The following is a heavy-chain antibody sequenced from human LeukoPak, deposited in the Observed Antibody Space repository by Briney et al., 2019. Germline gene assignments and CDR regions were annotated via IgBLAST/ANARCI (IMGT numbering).Heavy chain of an antibody. J-gene: IGHJ4*02. CDR1: GFIFRSYS. CDR3: VRGGQGRDDYFDY. CDR2: IGTGGDDI. V-gene: IGHV3-21*05. Sequence: PGGSLRLSCAASGFIFRSYSLNWVRQSPGQGLEWISYIGTGGDDIYYADSVRGRLTISRDNAKNSVDLRMNSLRVEDTAVYYCVRGGQGRDDYFDYWGQGTLVTVSS.